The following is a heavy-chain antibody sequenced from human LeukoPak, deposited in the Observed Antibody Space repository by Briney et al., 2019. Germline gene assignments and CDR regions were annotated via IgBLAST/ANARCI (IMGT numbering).Heavy chain of an antibody. CDR3: RGVTVQHYGVDSYFDY. D-gene: IGHD4-23*01. V-gene: IGHV4-59*12. CDR1: GGSLSSYS. CDR2: IYYSGST. Sequence: SETLSLTCAVSGGSLSSYSRSWIRQPPGKGLEWVGYIYYSGSTNYNTSLKSRFTISVDTSKNQFSLKLRAVTAADTPVYSCRGVTVQHYGVDSYFDYWGQGILVTVSS. J-gene: IGHJ4*02.